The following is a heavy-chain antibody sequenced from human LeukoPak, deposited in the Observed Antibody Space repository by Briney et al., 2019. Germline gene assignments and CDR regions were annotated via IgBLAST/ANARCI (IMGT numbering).Heavy chain of an antibody. CDR1: GFTFSSYE. CDR2: ISWDGSST. Sequence: GGSLRLSCAASGFTFSSYEMNWVRQAPGKGLEWVSLISWDGSSTYYADSVKGRFTISRDNSKTSLYLQMNSLRTEDTALYYCAKGTVVVTGPLDYWGQGTLVTVSS. CDR3: AKGTVVVTGPLDY. V-gene: IGHV3-43*01. D-gene: IGHD3-22*01. J-gene: IGHJ4*02.